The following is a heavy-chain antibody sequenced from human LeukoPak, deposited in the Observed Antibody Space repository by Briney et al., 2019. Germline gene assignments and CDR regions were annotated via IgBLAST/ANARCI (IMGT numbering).Heavy chain of an antibody. V-gene: IGHV3-49*04. Sequence: GGSLRLSCAASGFTFSSYSMNWVRQAPGKGLEWVGFIASETYGGTAEYAASVKGRFTISRDDSKSIAYLQMNSLKTEDTAVYYCTRDQTPYYWGQGTLVTVSP. CDR1: GFTFSSYS. CDR2: IASETYGGTA. CDR3: TRDQTPYY. J-gene: IGHJ4*02.